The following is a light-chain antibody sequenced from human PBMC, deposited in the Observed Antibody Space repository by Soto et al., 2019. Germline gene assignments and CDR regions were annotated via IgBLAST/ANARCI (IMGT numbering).Light chain of an antibody. CDR3: SSYTSSSTLGV. J-gene: IGLJ3*02. CDR1: SSDVGGYNY. V-gene: IGLV2-14*01. Sequence: QSVLTQPASVSGSPGQSITISCTGTSSDVGGYNYVSWYQQHPGKAPKLMIYEVSNRPSGVSNRFSGSKSGNTASLTISGLQAEDEDDYYCSSYTSSSTLGVFGGGTQLTVL. CDR2: EVS.